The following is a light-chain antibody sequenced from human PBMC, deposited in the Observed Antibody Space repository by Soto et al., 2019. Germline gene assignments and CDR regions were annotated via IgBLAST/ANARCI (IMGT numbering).Light chain of an antibody. CDR2: GAS. CDR1: QSIGSSY. Sequence: EILFTQSPGPLFFSPGKKATLSRRASQSIGSSYLAWYHQKPGQAPRLLIYGASTRATGIPARFSGSGSGTEFTLTISSLQSEDFAVYYCQQYYDWPITFGQGTRLEIK. CDR3: QQYYDWPIT. V-gene: IGKV3-15*01. J-gene: IGKJ5*01.